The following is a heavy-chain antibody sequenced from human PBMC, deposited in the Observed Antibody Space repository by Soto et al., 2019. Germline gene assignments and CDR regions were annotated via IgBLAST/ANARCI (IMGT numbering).Heavy chain of an antibody. CDR2: IIPIFGTA. J-gene: IGHJ6*02. CDR3: ARGEYYDSSGYPVYYYGMDV. D-gene: IGHD3-22*01. Sequence: QVQLVQSGAEVKKPGSSVKVSCKASGGTFSSYAISWVRQAPGQGLEWMGGIIPIFGTANYAQKVQGRVTITADESTSTAYMELSRLRSEDTAVYYCARGEYYDSSGYPVYYYGMDVWGQGTTVTVSS. V-gene: IGHV1-69*01. CDR1: GGTFSSYA.